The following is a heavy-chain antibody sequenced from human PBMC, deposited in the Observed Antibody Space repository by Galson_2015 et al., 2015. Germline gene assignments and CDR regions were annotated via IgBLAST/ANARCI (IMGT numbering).Heavy chain of an antibody. V-gene: IGHV1-2*06. J-gene: IGHJ4*02. Sequence: SVKVSCKASGYTFTTYYMHWMRQAPGQGLEWMGRIDPGSGDTDFAQKFQSRVTMTRDTSVSTAYMEFSRLRSGDTAVYYCAREDMIRGSGYDFDFWGQGTLVTVSP. CDR2: IDPGSGDT. D-gene: IGHD5-12*01. CDR3: AREDMIRGSGYDFDF. CDR1: GYTFTTYY.